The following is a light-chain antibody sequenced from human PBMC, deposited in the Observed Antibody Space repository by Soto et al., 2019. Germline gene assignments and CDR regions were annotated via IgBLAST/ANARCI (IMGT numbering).Light chain of an antibody. CDR2: KAS. CDR1: QSISSW. CDR3: QQYNSYWT. V-gene: IGKV1-5*03. Sequence: DIQLTQSPSSLSASVGDRVTITCRASQSISSWLASYQQKPGKAPKRLIYKASSLESEVPSRFSGSRSGTEFTLTISSLQPDDFATYYCQQYNSYWTCGQGTKGDIK. J-gene: IGKJ1*01.